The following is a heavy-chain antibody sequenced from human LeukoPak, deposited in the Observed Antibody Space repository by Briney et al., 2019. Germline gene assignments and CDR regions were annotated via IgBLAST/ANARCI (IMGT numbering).Heavy chain of an antibody. CDR3: AKSPVGYCSGGSCYFDY. Sequence: PGRSLRLSCAASGFTFDDYAMHWVRQAPGKGLEWVSGISWNSGSIGYADSVKGRFTISRDNAKNSLYLQMNSLRAEDTALYYCAKSPVGYCSGGSCYFDYWGQGTLVTVSS. J-gene: IGHJ4*02. D-gene: IGHD2-15*01. V-gene: IGHV3-9*01. CDR1: GFTFDDYA. CDR2: ISWNSGSI.